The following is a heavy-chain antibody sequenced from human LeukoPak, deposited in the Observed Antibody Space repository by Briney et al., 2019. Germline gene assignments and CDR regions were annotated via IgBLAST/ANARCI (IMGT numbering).Heavy chain of an antibody. CDR3: AKLSEQWIQLWNRVDD. CDR2: IGGSDGST. CDR1: GFTLTSYA. Sequence: RGSLRLSCAASGFTLTSYAMSWVRPAPGKGLEWGSGIGGSDGSTYYSEYVSGRFTSARDNTKSTLHLQMNSVRAEDTAVYYCAKLSEQWIQLWNRVDDWSQGTLVTVPS. J-gene: IGHJ4*02. V-gene: IGHV3-23*01. D-gene: IGHD5-18*01.